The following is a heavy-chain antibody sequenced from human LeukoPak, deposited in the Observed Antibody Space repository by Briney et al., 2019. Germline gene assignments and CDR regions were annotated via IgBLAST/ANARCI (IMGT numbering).Heavy chain of an antibody. J-gene: IGHJ4*02. CDR1: GSRFTSYW. CDR2: IYPGDSDT. D-gene: IGHD3-22*01. CDR3: ARPRDSSGSNFDY. Sequence: PGESLKISCKGSGSRFTSYWIGWVRQMPGKGLEWMGIIYPGDSDTRYSPSFQGQVTISADKSISTAYLQWSSLKASDTAMYYCARPRDSSGSNFDYWGQGTLVTVSS. V-gene: IGHV5-51*01.